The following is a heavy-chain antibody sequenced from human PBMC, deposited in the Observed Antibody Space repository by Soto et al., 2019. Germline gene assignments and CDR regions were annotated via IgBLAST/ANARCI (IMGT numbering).Heavy chain of an antibody. D-gene: IGHD3-10*01. Sequence: SETLSLTCTVSGGSINSYYWSWIRQPPGKGLEWIGEINHSGGTNYNPSLKSRVTISVDTSKNQFSLKLSSVTAADTAVYYCARAPMARVDYWGQGTLVTVSS. CDR1: GGSINSYY. CDR2: INHSGGT. V-gene: IGHV4-34*01. CDR3: ARAPMARVDY. J-gene: IGHJ4*02.